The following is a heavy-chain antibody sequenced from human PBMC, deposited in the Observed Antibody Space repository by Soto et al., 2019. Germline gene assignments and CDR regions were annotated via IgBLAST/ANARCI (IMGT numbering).Heavy chain of an antibody. Sequence: HPGGSLRLSCTPSGFIFSDYSMNWVRQAPGKGLEWISYITTTSSTMYYADSVKGRFTISRDNAKNSLYLQMNSLRDEDTAVYYCARGTVSDRRRYCLATSCNTWFDPWGQGTLVTVSS. J-gene: IGHJ5*02. V-gene: IGHV3-48*02. CDR3: ARGTVSDRRRYCLATSCNTWFDP. D-gene: IGHD2-2*02. CDR1: GFIFSDYS. CDR2: ITTTSSTM.